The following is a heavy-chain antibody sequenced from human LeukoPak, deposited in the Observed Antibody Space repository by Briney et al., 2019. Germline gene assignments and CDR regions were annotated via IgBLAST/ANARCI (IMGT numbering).Heavy chain of an antibody. D-gene: IGHD3-9*01. V-gene: IGHV3-11*01. CDR3: ARSIGLTGGGVDV. Sequence: PGGSPRLSCAASGFTFRDYNMNWVRQASGKGLEWVSYITDSGSTIHYADSVNGRFTISSDNAKNSLYLQMNSLRAEDSAVYYCARSIGLTGGGVDVWGRGTTVTVSS. J-gene: IGHJ6*02. CDR1: GFTFRDYN. CDR2: ITDSGSTI.